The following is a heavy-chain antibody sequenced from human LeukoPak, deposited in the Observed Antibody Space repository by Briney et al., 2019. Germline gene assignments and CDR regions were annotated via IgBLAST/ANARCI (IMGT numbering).Heavy chain of an antibody. Sequence: PGGSLRLSCAASGFTFDDYAMHWARHAPGKGREWLSAISGRGGSTYYADSVKGRFTISRDNSKNTLYLQMNSLRAEDTAVYYCAKEPRRYNWNYDPWGQGTLVTVSS. CDR2: ISGRGGST. D-gene: IGHD1-7*01. CDR3: AKEPRRYNWNYDP. J-gene: IGHJ5*02. CDR1: GFTFDDYA. V-gene: IGHV3-23*01.